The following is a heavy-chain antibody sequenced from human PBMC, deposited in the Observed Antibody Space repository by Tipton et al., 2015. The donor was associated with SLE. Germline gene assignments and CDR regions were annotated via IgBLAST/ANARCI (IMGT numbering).Heavy chain of an antibody. CDR3: AKDQGDYGYYGMDV. J-gene: IGHJ6*02. D-gene: IGHD4-17*01. CDR2: ISGSGGST. V-gene: IGHV3-23*01. Sequence: SLRLSCAASGFTFSSYAMSWVRQAPGKGLEWVSAISGSGGSTYYADSVKGRFTISRDNSKNTLYLQMNSLRAEDTAVYYCAKDQGDYGYYGMDVWGQGTTVTVSS. CDR1: GFTFSSYA.